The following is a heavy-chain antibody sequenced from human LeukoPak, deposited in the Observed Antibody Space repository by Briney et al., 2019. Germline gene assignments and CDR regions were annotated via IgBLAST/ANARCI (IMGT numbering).Heavy chain of an antibody. V-gene: IGHV5-51*01. CDR2: IYPGDYDT. D-gene: IGHD6-13*01. Sequence: GESLKISCQGSGYSFHSYWLGWVRQMPGKGLGWIGIIYPGDYDTRYSPSFQGQVTISADKSISTAYLQWSSLKASDTAMYYCARRVYSSSWYRFDPWGQGTLVTVSS. CDR3: ARRVYSSSWYRFDP. J-gene: IGHJ5*02. CDR1: GYSFHSYW.